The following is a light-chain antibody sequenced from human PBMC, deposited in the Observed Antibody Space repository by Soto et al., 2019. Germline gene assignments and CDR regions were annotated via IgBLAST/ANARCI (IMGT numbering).Light chain of an antibody. J-gene: IGLJ1*01. CDR3: AAWDDTLQRYV. CDR1: NSNIASNT. V-gene: IGLV1-44*01. Sequence: QSVLTQPPSASETPGQTVSISCSGSNSNIASNTVNWYQHLPGTAPKLLIYYNNQRPSGVPDRFSGSKSGTSASLAISGLQSEYESDYYCAAWDDTLQRYVFGTGTKVTVL. CDR2: YNN.